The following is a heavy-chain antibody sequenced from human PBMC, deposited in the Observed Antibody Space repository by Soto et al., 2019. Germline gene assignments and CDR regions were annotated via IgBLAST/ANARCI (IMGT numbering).Heavy chain of an antibody. Sequence: EVQLVESGGGLVQPGGSLKLSCAASGFSFSDSVMHWVRQVSGKGLEWVGRITSTADTYATAYTASVKGRFTVSRDDSTNTASVQMNSLKTEDTAVYYCTGSLSFAFDIWGQGTMVHVSS. V-gene: IGHV3-73*01. CDR1: GFSFSDSV. J-gene: IGHJ3*02. CDR2: ITSTADTYAT. CDR3: TGSLSFAFDI.